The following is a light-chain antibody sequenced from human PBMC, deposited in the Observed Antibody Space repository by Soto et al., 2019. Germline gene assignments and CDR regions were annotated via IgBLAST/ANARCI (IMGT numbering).Light chain of an antibody. CDR2: GAS. CDR3: QQYSTSLT. CDR1: QSVGST. J-gene: IGKJ4*02. V-gene: IGKV3-15*01. Sequence: EIFMTQSPATLSVSPGERVILSCRASQSVGSTLAWYQRKPGQAPRLLIRGASTRATGVPARFCGSGSGTEFTLTISSLQSEDFAVYYCQQYSTSLTFGGGTTLEIK.